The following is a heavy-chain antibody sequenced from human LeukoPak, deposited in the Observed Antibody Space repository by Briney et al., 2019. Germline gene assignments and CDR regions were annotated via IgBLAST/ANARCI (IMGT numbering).Heavy chain of an antibody. CDR2: INIGATNT. CDR3: ATDGAGFDT. CDR1: GFTFNDYY. V-gene: IGHV3-11*01. J-gene: IGHJ5*02. Sequence: GGSLRLSCAASGFTFNDYYMSWIRQAPGRGLEWLSYINIGATNTHYADSVKGRFTISRDNAKKSLYLEMNTLRAEDTAVYYCATDGAGFDTWGQGVLVTVSS.